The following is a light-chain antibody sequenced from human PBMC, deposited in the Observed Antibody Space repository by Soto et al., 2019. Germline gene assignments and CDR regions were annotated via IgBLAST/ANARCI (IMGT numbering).Light chain of an antibody. Sequence: VLTQSPGTLSLSPGERATLSCRSSQSISNNYLAWYRQKPGQAPRRLIYGASTRPTGIPDRYSGSGSGTDFTLTISRLDPEDFAVYYCQQYGTSPPITFGQGTRL. V-gene: IGKV3-20*01. CDR3: QQYGTSPPIT. CDR1: QSISNNY. CDR2: GAS. J-gene: IGKJ5*01.